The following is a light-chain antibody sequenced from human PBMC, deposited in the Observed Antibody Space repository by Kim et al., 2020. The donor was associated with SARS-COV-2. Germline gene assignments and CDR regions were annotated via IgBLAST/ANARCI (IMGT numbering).Light chain of an antibody. V-gene: IGKV3-11*01. Sequence: LTPGERADLSSRSSQRVSNYLVWHPHKTGRTPRRLICDASSRAPAIPARFSGRGSGTDFTLTISSLEPEDSAVYYCQVRSDWTLTFGGGTKVDIK. CDR1: QRVSNY. J-gene: IGKJ4*01. CDR3: QVRSDWTLT. CDR2: DAS.